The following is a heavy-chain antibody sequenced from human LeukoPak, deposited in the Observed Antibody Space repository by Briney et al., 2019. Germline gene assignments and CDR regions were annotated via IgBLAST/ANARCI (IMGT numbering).Heavy chain of an antibody. CDR2: IYIDGST. Sequence: GGSLRLSCAASGFSVSSNYMSWVRQATGKGLEWVSVIYIDGSTDYADSVKGRFTISRDNSKNTVHLQMNSLRVEDTAVYYCARSSSSYYYEFDCWGQGTLVTVSS. J-gene: IGHJ4*02. D-gene: IGHD3-22*01. V-gene: IGHV3-53*01. CDR3: ARSSSSYYYEFDC. CDR1: GFSVSSNY.